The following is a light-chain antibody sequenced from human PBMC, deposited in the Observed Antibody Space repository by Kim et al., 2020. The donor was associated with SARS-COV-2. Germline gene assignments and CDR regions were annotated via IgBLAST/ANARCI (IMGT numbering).Light chain of an antibody. CDR1: ALPKQY. Sequence: SPGQTARITCSGGALPKQYAYWYQQKPGQAPVLVIYKDSERPSGIPERFSGSSSGTTVTLTISGVQAEDEADYYCQSADSSGTYPVFGGGTQLTVL. CDR2: KDS. CDR3: QSADSSGTYPV. V-gene: IGLV3-25*03. J-gene: IGLJ2*01.